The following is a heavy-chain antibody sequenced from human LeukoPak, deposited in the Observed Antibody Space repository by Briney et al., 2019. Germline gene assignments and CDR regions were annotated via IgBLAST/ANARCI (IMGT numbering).Heavy chain of an antibody. CDR1: GFTFSSYS. CDR2: ISSSSSYM. J-gene: IGHJ4*02. D-gene: IGHD3-10*01. V-gene: IGHV3-21*01. CDR3: ARDSMVRGIPYCDY. Sequence: GGSLRLSCAASGFTFSSYSMNWVRQAPGKGLEWVSSISSSSSYMYYADSVKGRFTISRDNAKNSLYLQMNSLRAEDTAVYYCARDSMVRGIPYCDYWGQRILVTASS.